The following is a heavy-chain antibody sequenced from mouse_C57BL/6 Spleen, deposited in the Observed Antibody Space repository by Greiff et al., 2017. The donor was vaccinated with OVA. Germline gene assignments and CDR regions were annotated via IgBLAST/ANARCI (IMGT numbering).Heavy chain of an antibody. CDR1: GFTFSSYT. CDR2: ISGGGGNT. V-gene: IGHV5-9*01. D-gene: IGHD4-1*01. CDR3: ARQLTGRGGFDY. J-gene: IGHJ2*01. Sequence: EVQGVESGGGLVKPGGSLKLSCAASGFTFSSYTMSWVRQTPEQRLEWVATISGGGGNTYYPDSVKGRFTISRDNAKNTLYLQMSSLRSEDTALYYCARQLTGRGGFDYWGQGTTLTVAS.